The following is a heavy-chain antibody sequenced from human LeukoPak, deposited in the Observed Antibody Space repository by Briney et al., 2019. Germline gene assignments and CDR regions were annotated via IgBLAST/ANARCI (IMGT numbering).Heavy chain of an antibody. CDR1: GFTFSNAW. J-gene: IGHJ5*02. CDR2: IKSKTDGGTT. D-gene: IGHD1-26*01. CDR3: TTDLNEGGELPNWFDP. V-gene: IGHV3-15*01. Sequence: GGSLRLSCAASGFTFSNAWMSWVRQAPGKGLEWVGRIKSKTDGGTTDYAAPVKGRFTIPRDDSKNTLYLQMNSLKTEDTAVYYCTTDLNEGGELPNWFDPWGQGTLVTVSS.